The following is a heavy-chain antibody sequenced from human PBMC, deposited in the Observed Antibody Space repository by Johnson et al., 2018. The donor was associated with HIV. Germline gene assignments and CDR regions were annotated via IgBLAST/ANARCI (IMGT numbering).Heavy chain of an antibody. Sequence: VQLVESGGVVVQPGGSLRLSCAASGFTFDDYTMHWVRQAPGKGLEWVSLISWDGGSTYYADSVKGRFTISRDNSDNILYLQMSSLREDDTAMYYCARGWHSSGRCDVFDIWGQGTMVTVSS. CDR1: GFTFDDYT. J-gene: IGHJ3*02. CDR2: ISWDGGST. D-gene: IGHD6-19*01. V-gene: IGHV3-43*01. CDR3: ARGWHSSGRCDVFDI.